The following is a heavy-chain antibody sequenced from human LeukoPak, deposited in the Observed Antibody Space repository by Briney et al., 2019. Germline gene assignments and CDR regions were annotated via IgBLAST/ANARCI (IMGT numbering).Heavy chain of an antibody. J-gene: IGHJ4*02. V-gene: IGHV1-24*01. D-gene: IGHD6-13*01. CDR2: FDPEDGET. Sequence: ASAKVSCKVSGYTLTELSMHWVRQAPGKGLEWMGGFDPEDGETIYAQKFQGRVTITRDTSASTAYMELSSLRSEDTAVYYCATTDPSAAAGEGSDYWGQGTLVIVSS. CDR1: GYTLTELS. CDR3: ATTDPSAAAGEGSDY.